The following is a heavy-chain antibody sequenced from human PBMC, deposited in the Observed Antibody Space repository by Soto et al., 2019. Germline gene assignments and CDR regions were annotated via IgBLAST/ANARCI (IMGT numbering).Heavy chain of an antibody. CDR1: GYSFTSYL. CDR2: IYPGDSDT. D-gene: IGHD6-13*01. CDR3: ARTSAAGKYSYGMDV. Sequence: GESLKISCKGSGYSFTSYLIGWVRQMPGKGLEWMGIIYPGDSDTRYSPSFQGQVTISADKSISTAYLQWSSLKASDTAMYYCARTSAAGKYSYGMDVWGQGTTVTVSS. V-gene: IGHV5-51*01. J-gene: IGHJ6*02.